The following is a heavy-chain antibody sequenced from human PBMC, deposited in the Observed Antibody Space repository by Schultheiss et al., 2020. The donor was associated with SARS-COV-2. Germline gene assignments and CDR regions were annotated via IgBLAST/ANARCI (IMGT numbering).Heavy chain of an antibody. D-gene: IGHD4-17*01. J-gene: IGHJ6*02. CDR3: ARECTVNEDNPYGMDV. V-gene: IGHV1-2*02. CDR1: GYTFTGYY. Sequence: ASVKVSCKASGYTFTGYYMHWVRQAPGQGLEWMGWINPNSGGTNYAQKFQGRVTMTRDTSISTAYMELSRLRSDDTAVYYCARECTVNEDNPYGMDVWGQGTTVTVSS. CDR2: INPNSGGT.